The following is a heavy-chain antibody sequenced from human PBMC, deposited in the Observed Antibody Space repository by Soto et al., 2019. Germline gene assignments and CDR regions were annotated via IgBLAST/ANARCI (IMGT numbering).Heavy chain of an antibody. CDR2: IYSGGST. CDR3: ARADSGYAHGYYYYGMDV. Sequence: HPGGSLRLSCAASGFTVSSNYMSWVRQAPGKGLEWVSVIYSGGSTYYADSVKGRFTISRDNSKNTLYLQMNSLRAEDTAVYYCARADSGYAHGYYYYGMDVWGQGTTVTVSS. D-gene: IGHD5-12*01. J-gene: IGHJ6*02. CDR1: GFTVSSNY. V-gene: IGHV3-53*01.